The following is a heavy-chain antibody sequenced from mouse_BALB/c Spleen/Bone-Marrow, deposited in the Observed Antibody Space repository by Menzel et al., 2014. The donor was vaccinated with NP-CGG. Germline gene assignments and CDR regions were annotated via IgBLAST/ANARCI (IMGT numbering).Heavy chain of an antibody. CDR1: GYTFTSYW. D-gene: IGHD1-1*01. J-gene: IGHJ2*01. CDR2: IYPGDGDT. Sequence: VQLQESGAELARPGASVKLSCKASGYTFTSYWMQWVKQRPGQGLEWIGAIYPGDGDTRYTQKFKGKATLTADKSSSTAYMQLSSLASEDSAVYYCARRRNYYGSSYYFDYWGQGTTLTVSS. CDR3: ARRRNYYGSSYYFDY. V-gene: IGHV1-87*01.